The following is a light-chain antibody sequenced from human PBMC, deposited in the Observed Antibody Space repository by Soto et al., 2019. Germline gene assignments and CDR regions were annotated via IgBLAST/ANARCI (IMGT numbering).Light chain of an antibody. CDR3: LQDYAFPWT. CDR1: QHIRND. J-gene: IGKJ1*01. Sequence: AIRMTQSPSSLSASVGDRVTITCRASQHIRNDLGWYQQKPGRDPKLLIYSSSTLQSGVPSRFNGSGSGTDFTLSISSLQPEDFATYYCLQDYAFPWTFGQGTNVEVK. V-gene: IGKV1-6*01. CDR2: SSS.